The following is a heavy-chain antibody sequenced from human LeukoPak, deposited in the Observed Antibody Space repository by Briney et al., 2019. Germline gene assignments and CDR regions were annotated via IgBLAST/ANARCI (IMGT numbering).Heavy chain of an antibody. J-gene: IGHJ4*02. D-gene: IGHD3-10*01. Sequence: GGSLRLSCAASGFSFSAYSMNWVRQTPGKGLEWVSVIYSGGSKYYADSVKGRFTISRDNSKNTLSLQMNSRRAEDTAVYYCARDPIYGSGSYYNDYWGQGTLVTVSS. V-gene: IGHV3-53*01. CDR1: GFSFSAYS. CDR2: IYSGGSK. CDR3: ARDPIYGSGSYYNDY.